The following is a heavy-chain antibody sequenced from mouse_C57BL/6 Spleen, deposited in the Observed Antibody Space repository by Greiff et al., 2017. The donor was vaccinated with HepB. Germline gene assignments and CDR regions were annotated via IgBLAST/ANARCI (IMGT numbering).Heavy chain of an antibody. Sequence: DVQLQESGPGLVKPSQSLSLTCSVTGYSITSGYYWNWIRQFPGNKLEWMGYISYDGSNNYYPSLKNRISITRDTSKNQFFLKLNSVTTEDTATYYCARTYPYFDVWGTGTTVTVSS. CDR1: GYSITSGYY. CDR2: ISYDGSN. D-gene: IGHD5-1*01. CDR3: ARTYPYFDV. V-gene: IGHV3-6*01. J-gene: IGHJ1*03.